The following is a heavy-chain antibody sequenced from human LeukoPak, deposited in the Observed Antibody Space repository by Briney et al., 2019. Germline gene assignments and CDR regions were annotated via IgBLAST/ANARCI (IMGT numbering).Heavy chain of an antibody. Sequence: PSETLSLTCTVSGGSISSYYWSWIRQPPGKGLEWIGSISYSGTNYNNPSLKSRVSISLDTSKNQFSVKLTSVTAADTAMYYCASLGTLRSWGQGTLVTVSS. D-gene: IGHD7-27*01. CDR2: ISYSGTN. V-gene: IGHV4-59*05. CDR3: ASLGTLRS. J-gene: IGHJ5*02. CDR1: GGSISSYY.